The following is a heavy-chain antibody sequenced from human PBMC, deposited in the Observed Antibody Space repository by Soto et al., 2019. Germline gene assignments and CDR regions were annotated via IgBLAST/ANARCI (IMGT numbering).Heavy chain of an antibody. CDR3: AAGEASSRNLAPYYLDF. CDR2: IHYSGTT. D-gene: IGHD6-13*01. Sequence: SETLSLTCTVSGGSMRNYFWTWIRQPPGKGLEGIGYIHYSGTTSFFPSYNPSLRSRVTISEDTSKNQFSLKLLSVTTADTAVYFCAAGEASSRNLAPYYLDFWGQGTLVTVSS. CDR1: GGSMRNYF. V-gene: IGHV4-59*01. J-gene: IGHJ4*02.